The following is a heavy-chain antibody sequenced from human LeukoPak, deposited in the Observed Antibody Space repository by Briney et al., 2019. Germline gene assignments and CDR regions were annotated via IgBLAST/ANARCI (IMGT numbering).Heavy chain of an antibody. D-gene: IGHD6-13*01. CDR3: AKELAG. CDR1: GFTFDDYA. CDR2: ISWNSGSI. Sequence: GRSLRLSCAASGFTFDDYAMHWVRQAPGKGLEWVSGISWNSGSIGYADSVKGRFTISRDNAENSLYLQMNSLRAEDTALYYCAKELAGWGQGTLVTVSS. J-gene: IGHJ4*02. V-gene: IGHV3-9*01.